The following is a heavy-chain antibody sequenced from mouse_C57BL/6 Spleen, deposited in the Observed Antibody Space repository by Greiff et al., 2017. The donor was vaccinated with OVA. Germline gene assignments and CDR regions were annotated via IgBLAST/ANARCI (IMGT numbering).Heavy chain of an antibody. J-gene: IGHJ1*03. D-gene: IGHD2-4*01. V-gene: IGHV1-62-2*01. Sequence: QVQLQQSGAELVKPGASVKLSCKASGYTFTEYTIHWVKQRSGQGLEWIGWFYPGSGSIKYNEKFKDKATLTADKSSSTVYMELSRLTSEDSAVYFYARHLTLYYNYDVGYFDVWGTGTTVTVSS. CDR3: ARHLTLYYNYDVGYFDV. CDR1: GYTFTEYT. CDR2: FYPGSGSI.